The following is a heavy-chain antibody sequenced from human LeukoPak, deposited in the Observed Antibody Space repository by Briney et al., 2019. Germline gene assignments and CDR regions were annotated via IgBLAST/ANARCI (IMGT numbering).Heavy chain of an antibody. Sequence: GGSLRLSCEASGFTFGSHAMYWVRQAPGKGLECVAGIFCSGDNPHHASPVKGPFTISRDNSRNTVYLQMNSLRAEDTAVYYCGKTTVGYSSGQKPAWHVDYWGQGTLVTVSS. CDR3: GKTTVGYSSGQKPAWHVDY. V-gene: IGHV3-23*01. J-gene: IGHJ4*02. CDR1: GFTFGSHA. D-gene: IGHD5-18*01. CDR2: IFCSGDNP.